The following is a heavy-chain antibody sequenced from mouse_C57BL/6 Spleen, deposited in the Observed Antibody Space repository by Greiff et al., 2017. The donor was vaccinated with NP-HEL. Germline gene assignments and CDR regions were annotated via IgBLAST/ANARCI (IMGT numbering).Heavy chain of an antibody. V-gene: IGHV1-26*01. CDR2: INPNDGGT. Sequence: VQLQQSGPELVKPGASVKISCKASGYTFTDYSMNWVKQSPGKSLEWIGDINPNDGGTSYHQKFKGKATLTVDKSSNTAYMELRSLTSEDSAVYYCARGVYGSRSYFDYWGQGTTLTVSS. D-gene: IGHD1-1*01. CDR1: GYTFTDYS. CDR3: ARGVYGSRSYFDY. J-gene: IGHJ2*01.